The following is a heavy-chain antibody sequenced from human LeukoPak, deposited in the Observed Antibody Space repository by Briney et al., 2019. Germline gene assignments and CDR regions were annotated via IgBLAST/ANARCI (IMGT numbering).Heavy chain of an antibody. D-gene: IGHD3/OR15-3a*01. CDR2: IYGGIYT. J-gene: IGHJ4*02. CDR1: GFSVTSNY. V-gene: IGHV3-53*01. Sequence: GGSLRLSCAASGFSVTSNYMAWVRQAPGKGLECVSIIYGGIYTYYADSVKGRFTISRDNSKNTLYLEMNYLRADDTAVYYCARDGVSRDWLLLDSWGQGTQVTVSS. CDR3: ARDGVSRDWLLLDS.